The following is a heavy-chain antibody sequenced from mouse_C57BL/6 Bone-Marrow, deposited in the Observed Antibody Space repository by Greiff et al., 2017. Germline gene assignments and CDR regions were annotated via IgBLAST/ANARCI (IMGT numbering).Heavy chain of an antibody. V-gene: IGHV3-6*01. CDR2: ISYDGSN. Sequence: EVQLVESGPGLVKPSQSLSLTCSVTGYSITSGYYWNWIRQFPGNKLEWMGYISYDGSNNYNPSLKNRISITRDTSKNQFFLKLNSVTTEDTATYYCARHEFDYWGQGTTLTVSS. CDR1: GYSITSGYY. J-gene: IGHJ2*01. CDR3: ARHEFDY.